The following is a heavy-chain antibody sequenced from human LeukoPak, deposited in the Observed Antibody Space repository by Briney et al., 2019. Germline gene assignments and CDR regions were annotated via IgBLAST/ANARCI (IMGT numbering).Heavy chain of an antibody. CDR2: IYYSGST. V-gene: IGHV4-59*01. D-gene: IGHD2-8*01. CDR1: GGSISSYY. Sequence: PSETLSLTCTVSGGSISSYYWSWIRQPPGKGLGWIAYIYYSGSTNYNPSLKSRVTISIDTSKYQFSLKLNSVTAADTAVYYCARGLIRQSAFDIWGQGTMVTVSS. J-gene: IGHJ3*02. CDR3: ARGLIRQSAFDI.